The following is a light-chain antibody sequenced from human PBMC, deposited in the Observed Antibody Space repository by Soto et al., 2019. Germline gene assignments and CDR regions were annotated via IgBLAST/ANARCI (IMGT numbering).Light chain of an antibody. J-gene: IGKJ2*01. V-gene: IGKV3-15*01. CDR2: GAS. CDR1: QSVSSN. CDR3: QQYYNGPPYT. Sequence: EIVMTQSPATLSVSPGERATLSCRASQSVSSNLAWYQQKPGQAPRLLIYGASTRATGIPARFSGSGSGTEFTLTISSLLAEDFAEYYCQQYYNGPPYTFGQGTKLDIK.